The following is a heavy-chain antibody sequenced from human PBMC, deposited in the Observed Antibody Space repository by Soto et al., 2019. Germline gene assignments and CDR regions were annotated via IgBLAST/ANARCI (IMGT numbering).Heavy chain of an antibody. J-gene: IGHJ5*02. Sequence: QVQLQESGPGLVKPSETLSLTCTVSGGSVSSGSYYWSWIRQPPGKGLEWIGYIYYSGSTNYNPPLKSRVTISVDTSKNPFSLKLSSVTAADTAVYYCARHAVAVTNWFDPWGQGTLVTVSS. CDR1: GGSVSSGSYY. D-gene: IGHD6-19*01. CDR2: IYYSGST. V-gene: IGHV4-61*01. CDR3: ARHAVAVTNWFDP.